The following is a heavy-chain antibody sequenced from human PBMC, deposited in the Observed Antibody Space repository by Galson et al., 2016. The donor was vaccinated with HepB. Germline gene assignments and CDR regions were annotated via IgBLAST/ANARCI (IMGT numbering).Heavy chain of an antibody. D-gene: IGHD1-26*01. J-gene: IGHJ5*02. V-gene: IGHV1-24*01. CDR2: FDSEDGET. CDR1: LS. CDR3: ATVGASGYNWFDP. Sequence: LSMHWVRQAPGKGLEWMGGFDSEDGETIYAQKFQGRVTMTEDTSTDTAYMELSSLRSEDTAVYYCATVGASGYNWFDPWGQGTLVTVSS.